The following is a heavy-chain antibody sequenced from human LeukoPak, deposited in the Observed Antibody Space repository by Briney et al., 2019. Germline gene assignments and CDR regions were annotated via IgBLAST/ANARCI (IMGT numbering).Heavy chain of an antibody. D-gene: IGHD3-9*01. J-gene: IGHJ4*02. CDR3: ARRGDILTDYAFDY. CDR1: GGSINSNSHH. V-gene: IGHV4-39*01. Sequence: PSETLSLTCSVSGGSINSNSHHWDWIRQAPGKALEWIGNIYYSGTTSYSPSLKSRVSISVDTSKNQFSLRLTSVTAADTAVYYCARRGDILTDYAFDYWGQGTLVIVSS. CDR2: IYYSGTT.